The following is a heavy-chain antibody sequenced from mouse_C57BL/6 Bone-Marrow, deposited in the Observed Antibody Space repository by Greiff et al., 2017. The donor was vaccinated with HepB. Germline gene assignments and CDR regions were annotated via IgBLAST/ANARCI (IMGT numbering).Heavy chain of an antibody. D-gene: IGHD2-2*01. CDR3: ARSEDEWLGAYYFDY. V-gene: IGHV1-62-2*01. Sequence: VQLQQSGAELVKPGASVKLSCKASGYTFTEYTIHWVKQRSGQGLEWIGWFYPGSGSIKYNEKFKDKATLTADKSSSTVYMELSRWTSEDSAVDFCARSEDEWLGAYYFDYWGQGTTLTVSS. J-gene: IGHJ2*01. CDR2: FYPGSGSI. CDR1: GYTFTEYT.